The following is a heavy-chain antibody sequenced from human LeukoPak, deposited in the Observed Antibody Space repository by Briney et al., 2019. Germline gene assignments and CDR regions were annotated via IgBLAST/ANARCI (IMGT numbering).Heavy chain of an antibody. V-gene: IGHV3-53*01. Sequence: PGGSLRLSCAASGFTGSNNYVSWVRQAPGMGLEWVSAIHSSGATCYADSVKGRFTISRENAKNSLYLQMNSLRAEDTAVYYCARGLYSSSTGDAFDIWGQGTMVTVSS. CDR2: IHSSGAT. J-gene: IGHJ3*02. CDR1: GFTGSNNY. D-gene: IGHD6-6*01. CDR3: ARGLYSSSTGDAFDI.